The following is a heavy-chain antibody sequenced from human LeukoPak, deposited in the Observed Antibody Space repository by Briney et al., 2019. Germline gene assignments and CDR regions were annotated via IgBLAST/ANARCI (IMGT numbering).Heavy chain of an antibody. Sequence: ASVKVSCKASGYTFTGYYMHWVRQAPGQGLEWMGRINPNSGGTNYAQKFQGRVTMTRDTSISTAYMELSRLRSDDTAVYYCARMPAAIPTYYYYGMDVWGQETTVTVSS. CDR1: GYTFTGYY. CDR3: ARMPAAIPTYYYYGMDV. V-gene: IGHV1-2*06. D-gene: IGHD2-2*02. CDR2: INPNSGGT. J-gene: IGHJ6*02.